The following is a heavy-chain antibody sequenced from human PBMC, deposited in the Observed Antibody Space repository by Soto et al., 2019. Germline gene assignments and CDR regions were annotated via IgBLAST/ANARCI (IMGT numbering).Heavy chain of an antibody. J-gene: IGHJ4*02. V-gene: IGHV3-72*01. CDR3: ARGVVSTGYFDS. CDR2: SRDKVHSHTT. D-gene: IGHD5-12*01. Sequence: EVQLAKSGGGLVQPGGSLRLSCAASGFTFSDHYMDWVRQAPGKGLEWVGRSRDKVHSHTTEYAASVKGRFTISRGDSENSLYLQMNSLKTEDTAVYYCARGVVSTGYFDSWGQGTLVTVSS. CDR1: GFTFSDHY.